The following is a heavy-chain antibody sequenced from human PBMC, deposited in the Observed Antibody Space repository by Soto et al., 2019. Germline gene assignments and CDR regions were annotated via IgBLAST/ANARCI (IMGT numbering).Heavy chain of an antibody. D-gene: IGHD2-21*01. CDR2: ILHTGSA. J-gene: IGHJ4*02. CDR1: GGSITSNW. Sequence: QVQLQESGPGLMKPSGTLSLTCAVSGGSITSNWWSWVRQPPGKGLEGIAEILHTGSANYNPYLMGGLNISMDKSRNPFSLNLNSGTAADTAVYYCASHIAVSGTRGFNHWGQGTLVSVSS. V-gene: IGHV4-4*02. CDR3: ASHIAVSGTRGFNH.